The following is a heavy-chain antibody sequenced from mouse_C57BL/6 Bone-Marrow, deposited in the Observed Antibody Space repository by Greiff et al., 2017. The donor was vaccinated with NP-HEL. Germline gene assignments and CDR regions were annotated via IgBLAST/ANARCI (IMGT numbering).Heavy chain of an antibody. J-gene: IGHJ2*01. V-gene: IGHV5-6*01. D-gene: IGHD1-1*01. CDR2: ISSGGSYT. CDR3: ARSYGGY. CDR1: GFTFSSYG. Sequence: EVKLVESGGDLVKPGGSLKLSCAASGFTFSSYGMSWVRQTPDKRLEWVATISSGGSYTYYPDSVKGRFTISRDNAKNTLYLQMSSLKSEDTAMYYGARSYGGYWGQGTTLTVSS.